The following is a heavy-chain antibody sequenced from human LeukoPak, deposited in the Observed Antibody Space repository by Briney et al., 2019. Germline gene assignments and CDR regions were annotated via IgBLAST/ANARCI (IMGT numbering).Heavy chain of an antibody. Sequence: PGGSLRLSCAASGFIFSEHSMSWVRQAPGKGLEWVAVIWYDGRNKYYADSVKGRFTIPRDNSKNTLYLQMNSLRAEDTAVYYCAKDVAGDYYGSGSYPGVWGKGTTVTVSS. CDR3: AKDVAGDYYGSGSYPGV. CDR2: IWYDGRNK. D-gene: IGHD3-10*01. J-gene: IGHJ6*04. CDR1: GFIFSEHS. V-gene: IGHV3-33*06.